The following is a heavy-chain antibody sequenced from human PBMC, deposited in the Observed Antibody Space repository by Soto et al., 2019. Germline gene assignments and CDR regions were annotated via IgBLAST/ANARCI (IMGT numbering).Heavy chain of an antibody. D-gene: IGHD4-17*01. V-gene: IGHV3-23*01. CDR3: AKDVADYGDYGGGFGY. CDR2: ISGSGGST. Sequence: GGSLRLSCAASGFTFSSYAMSWVRQAPGKGLEWVSAISGSGGSTYYADSVKGRFTISRDNSKNTLYLQMNSLRAEDTAVYYCAKDVADYGDYGGGFGYWGQGTLVTVSS. J-gene: IGHJ4*02. CDR1: GFTFSSYA.